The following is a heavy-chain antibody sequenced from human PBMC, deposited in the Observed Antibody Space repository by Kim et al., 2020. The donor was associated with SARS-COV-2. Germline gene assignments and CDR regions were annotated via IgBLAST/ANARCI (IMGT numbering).Heavy chain of an antibody. Sequence: GGSQKYADSVMGRFTISRDNAKHTLVLQMHSLRAEDTARYYCVKSWNVIASWGQGTLVTVSS. CDR3: VKSWNVIAS. J-gene: IGHJ4*02. D-gene: IGHD1-1*01. CDR2: GGSQ. V-gene: IGHV3-23*01.